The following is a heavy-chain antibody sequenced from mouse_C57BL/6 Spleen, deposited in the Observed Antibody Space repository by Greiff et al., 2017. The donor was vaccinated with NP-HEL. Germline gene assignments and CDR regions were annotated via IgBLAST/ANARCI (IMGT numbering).Heavy chain of an antibody. V-gene: IGHV1-82*01. CDR2: IYPGDGDT. Sequence: QVQLQQSGPELVKPGASVKISCKASGYAFSSSWMNWVKQRPGKGLEWIGRIYPGDGDTNYNGKFKGKATLTADKSSSTAYMQLSSLTSEDSAVYFCARSPIYYDYEGFYFDYWGQGTTLTVSS. CDR1: GYAFSSSW. D-gene: IGHD2-4*01. CDR3: ARSPIYYDYEGFYFDY. J-gene: IGHJ2*01.